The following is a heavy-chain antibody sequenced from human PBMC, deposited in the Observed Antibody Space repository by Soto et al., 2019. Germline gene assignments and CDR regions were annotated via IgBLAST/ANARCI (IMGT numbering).Heavy chain of an antibody. CDR2: VSYSGSS. V-gene: IGHV4-59*08. J-gene: IGHJ4*02. CDR1: DASLSSYF. Sequence: QVQLQESGPGLVKPSETLSLTCTVSDASLSSYFCNWIRRPPGKGLEWIGYVSYSGSSNYNPSLKNRVAVSLDTSKNQFSLKLRSVTAADTAVYYCTRLRYGGAFDYWGQGPLVTVSS. D-gene: IGHD4-17*01. CDR3: TRLRYGGAFDY.